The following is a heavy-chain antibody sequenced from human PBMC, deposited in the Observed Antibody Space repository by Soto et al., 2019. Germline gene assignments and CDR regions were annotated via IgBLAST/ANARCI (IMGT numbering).Heavy chain of an antibody. CDR2: IYYSGST. CDR1: CGSVSSGSYY. Sequence: PSETLSLTCTVSCGSVSSGSYYWSWIRQPPGKGLEWIGYIYYSGSTNYNPSLKSRVTISVDTSKNQFSLKLSSVTAADTAVYYCASHSGSYFTSDYWGQGTLVTVSS. V-gene: IGHV4-61*01. CDR3: ASHSGSYFTSDY. J-gene: IGHJ4*02. D-gene: IGHD1-26*01.